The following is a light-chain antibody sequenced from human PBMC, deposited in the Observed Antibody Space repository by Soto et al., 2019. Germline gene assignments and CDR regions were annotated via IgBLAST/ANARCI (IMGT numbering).Light chain of an antibody. CDR1: QSVSSSY. V-gene: IGKV3-20*01. Sequence: EIVLPPSPGTLSLSPGDRVPLSCRASQSVSSSYLAWYRQKPGQAPRLLIYRTSSRATGIPDRFSGSESETDFTLTISRLEPDDSAVDYCQQYGSSPRTFGPGTKVDIK. CDR3: QQYGSSPRT. J-gene: IGKJ1*01. CDR2: RTS.